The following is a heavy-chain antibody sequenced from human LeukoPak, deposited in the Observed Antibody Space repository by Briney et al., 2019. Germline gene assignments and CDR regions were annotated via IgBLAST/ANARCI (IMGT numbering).Heavy chain of an antibody. D-gene: IGHD6-6*01. CDR3: AREPRWSSSSSSMGGPFDY. V-gene: IGHV1-18*01. Sequence: ASVKVSCKASGYTFTSYGISWVRQAPGQGLEWMGWISAYNGNTNYAQKLQGRVTMTTDTSTSTAYMELRSLRSDDTAVYYCAREPRWSSSSSSMGGPFDYWGQGTLVTVSS. CDR1: GYTFTSYG. CDR2: ISAYNGNT. J-gene: IGHJ4*02.